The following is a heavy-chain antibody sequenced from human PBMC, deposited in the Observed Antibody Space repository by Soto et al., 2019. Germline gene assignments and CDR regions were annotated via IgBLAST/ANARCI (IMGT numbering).Heavy chain of an antibody. CDR3: ARDASPDYGRYYYYYYMDV. CDR1: GFTFDDYG. D-gene: IGHD4-17*01. CDR2: INWNGGST. J-gene: IGHJ6*03. Sequence: GGSLRLSCAASGFTFDDYGMSWVRQAPGKGLEWVSGINWNGGSTGYADSVKGRFTISRDNAKNSLYLQMNSLRAEDTALYHCARDASPDYGRYYYYYYMDVWGKGTTVTVSS. V-gene: IGHV3-20*01.